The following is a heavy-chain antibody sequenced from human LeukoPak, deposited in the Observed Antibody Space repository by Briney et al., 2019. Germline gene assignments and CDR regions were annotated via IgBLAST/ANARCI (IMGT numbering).Heavy chain of an antibody. J-gene: IGHJ5*02. CDR1: GYSFTTYW. D-gene: IGHD4-17*01. CDR3: VRQRGSSETINHVDP. Sequence: GESLKISCETSGYSFTTYWIGWVRQMPGTGLEWVGAIYPDDFDSKYSPSFQGQVVNSADRSIRTAYMQWNSLKTSDTGMYYCVRQRGSSETINHVDPWGQGTLVTVSS. V-gene: IGHV5-51*01. CDR2: IYPDDFDS.